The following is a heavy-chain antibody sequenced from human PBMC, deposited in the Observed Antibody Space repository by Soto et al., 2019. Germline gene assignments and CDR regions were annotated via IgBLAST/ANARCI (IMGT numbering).Heavy chain of an antibody. V-gene: IGHV1-2*02. CDR1: GYTFGAYY. CDR3: AREFDSGDLGLDR. J-gene: IGHJ6*02. CDR2: VSPLSGGT. D-gene: IGHD2-21*01. Sequence: QVQLVQSGPEVKTPGASVRVSCKSSGYTFGAYYIHWVRQAPGQGLVWMGWVSPLSGGTNIAQRFQGRLRLTSDASINTVFMELSSLRSGDTALYFCAREFDSGDLGLDRWGQGTTVSVS.